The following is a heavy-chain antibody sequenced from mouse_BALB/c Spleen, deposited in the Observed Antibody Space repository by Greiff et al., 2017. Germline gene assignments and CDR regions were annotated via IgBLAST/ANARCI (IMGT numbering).Heavy chain of an antibody. D-gene: IGHD1-1*01. CDR2: INPSNGGT. CDR1: GYTFTSYW. Sequence: QVQLQQPGAELVKPGASVKLSCKASGYTFTSYWMHWVKQRPGQGLEWIGEINPSNGGTNYNEKFKRKATLTVDKSSSTAYMQLSSLTSEDSAVYYCTIGGSSAWFAYWGQGTLVTVSA. V-gene: IGHV1S16*01. J-gene: IGHJ3*01. CDR3: TIGGSSAWFAY.